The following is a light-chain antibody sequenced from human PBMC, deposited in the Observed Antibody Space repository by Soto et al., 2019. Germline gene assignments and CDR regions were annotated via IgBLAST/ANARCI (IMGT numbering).Light chain of an antibody. CDR2: EVS. CDR1: SSDVGGYNY. Sequence: QSVLTQPPSASGSPGQSVTISCTGTSSDVGGYNYVSWYQQYPGKAPKVMIYEVSKRPSGVPDRFSGSKSGNTASLTVSGLKAEDEADYYCSSYEGSNNLVFGGGTKLTV. J-gene: IGLJ2*01. V-gene: IGLV2-8*01. CDR3: SSYEGSNNLV.